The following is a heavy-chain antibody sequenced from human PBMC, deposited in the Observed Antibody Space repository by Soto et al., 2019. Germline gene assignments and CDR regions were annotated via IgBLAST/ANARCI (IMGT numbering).Heavy chain of an antibody. CDR3: ARATGNSWAFDI. J-gene: IGHJ3*02. D-gene: IGHD4-4*01. V-gene: IGHV3-74*01. Sequence: EVQLVESGGGSVQPGGSLRLSCAASGFTFSTYWMHWVRQAPGKGLVWVSRIVSDGSTTNYADSVKGRFTISRDNAKNALYLQMNSLRAEDTAVYYCARATGNSWAFDIWGQGTMVTVSS. CDR1: GFTFSTYW. CDR2: IVSDGSTT.